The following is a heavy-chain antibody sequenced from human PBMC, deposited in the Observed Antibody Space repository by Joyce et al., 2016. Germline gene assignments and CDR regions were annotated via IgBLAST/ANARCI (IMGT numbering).Heavy chain of an antibody. V-gene: IGHV1-2*02. J-gene: IGHJ6*02. Sequence: QVQLVQSGAEVKKPGASVKVSCTASGYTFTGYYRHWVRQAPGQGLEWMGGINPNSGGTNYAQKFQGRVTMTRDTSISTAYMELSRLRSDDTAVYYCARDTTSSGWMTYYYYYYGMDVWGQGTTVTVSS. CDR2: INPNSGGT. CDR3: ARDTTSSGWMTYYYYYYGMDV. D-gene: IGHD6-19*01. CDR1: GYTFTGYY.